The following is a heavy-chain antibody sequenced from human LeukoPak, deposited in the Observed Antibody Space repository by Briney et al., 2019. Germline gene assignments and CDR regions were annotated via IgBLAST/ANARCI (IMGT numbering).Heavy chain of an antibody. Sequence: GGSLRLSCAASGFTFSNYAMSWVRQAPGKGLEWVSAISSSGGSTYYADSVKGRFTISRDNSKNTLSLQMNSLRAEDTAVYYCAKDHSIVVPRSYKTNKTRPVVDLYWGQGTLVTVSS. J-gene: IGHJ4*02. V-gene: IGHV3-23*01. CDR3: AKDHSIVVPRSYKTNKTRPVVDLY. D-gene: IGHD1-26*01. CDR2: ISSSGGST. CDR1: GFTFSNYA.